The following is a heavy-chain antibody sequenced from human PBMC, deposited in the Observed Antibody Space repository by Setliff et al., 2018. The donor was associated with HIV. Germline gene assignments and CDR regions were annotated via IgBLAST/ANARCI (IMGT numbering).Heavy chain of an antibody. J-gene: IGHJ4*02. CDR3: AHRPRDSFYYDTTEFAS. V-gene: IGHV2-5*01. Sequence: SGPTLVNPTRTLTLTCTFSGFSLSSGGVGVGWIRQPPGKALEWLALIYWNDDKRYSPPLKTRLNITKDTSENQVVLTMTNADPVDTATYYCAHRPRDSFYYDTTEFASWGQGTLVTVSS. CDR2: IYWNDDK. D-gene: IGHD3-22*01. CDR1: GFSLSSGGVG.